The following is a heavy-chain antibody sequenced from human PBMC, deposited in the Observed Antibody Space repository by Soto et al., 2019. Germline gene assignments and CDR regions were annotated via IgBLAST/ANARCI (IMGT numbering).Heavy chain of an antibody. CDR3: ARLVVPAAIPYNWFDP. Sequence: QLQLQESGPGLVKPSETLSLTCTVSGGSISSSSDYWGWIRQHPGKGLEWIGSIYYSGSTYYNPSLKSRVTISVDTSKNQFSLKLSSVTAADTAVYYCARLVVPAAIPYNWFDPWGQGTLVTVSS. CDR1: GGSISSSSDY. V-gene: IGHV4-39*01. D-gene: IGHD2-2*01. CDR2: IYYSGST. J-gene: IGHJ5*02.